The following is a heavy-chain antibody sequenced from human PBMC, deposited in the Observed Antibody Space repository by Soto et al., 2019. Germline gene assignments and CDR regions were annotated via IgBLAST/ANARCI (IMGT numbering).Heavy chain of an antibody. Sequence: QVQLQESGPGLVKPSGNLSLTCAVSGGSISSTNWWSWVRQSPGKGLEWIGEIYHSGSTNYNPSLRGRVTISVDKSNNQFSLKIRSVTAADTAMYYCATRPPRIELAVLPIPTWGQGTLVTVTA. D-gene: IGHD2-2*02. CDR3: ATRPPRIELAVLPIPT. CDR2: IYHSGST. J-gene: IGHJ4*02. V-gene: IGHV4-4*02. CDR1: GGSISSTNW.